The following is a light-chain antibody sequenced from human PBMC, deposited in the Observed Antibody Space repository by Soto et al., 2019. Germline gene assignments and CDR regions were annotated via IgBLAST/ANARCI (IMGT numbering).Light chain of an antibody. CDR2: WAS. J-gene: IGKJ1*01. Sequence: DIVMTQSPDSLAVSLGERATINCKSSQSVLYSSNNKNYLAWYQQKPGQPPKLLIYWASTRESGVPHRFSGSGSGTDFIYTISSLQAEDVAVYYCQQYYSAPRTFGQGTKVDIK. CDR1: QSVLYSSNNKNY. V-gene: IGKV4-1*01. CDR3: QQYYSAPRT.